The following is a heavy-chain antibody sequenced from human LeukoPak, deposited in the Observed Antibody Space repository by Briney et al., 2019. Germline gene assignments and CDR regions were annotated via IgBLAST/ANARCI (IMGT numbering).Heavy chain of an antibody. D-gene: IGHD6-6*01. CDR2: ISSGSSYI. V-gene: IGHV3-21*01. CDR1: GFTFSSYS. CDR3: ATHSSSSGLDY. J-gene: IGHJ4*02. Sequence: GGSLRLSCAATGFTFSSYSMNWVRQAPGKGLEWVSSISSGSSYIYYADSVKGRFTISRDNAKNSLYLQMNSLRAEDTAVYYCATHSSSSGLDYWGQGTLVTVSS.